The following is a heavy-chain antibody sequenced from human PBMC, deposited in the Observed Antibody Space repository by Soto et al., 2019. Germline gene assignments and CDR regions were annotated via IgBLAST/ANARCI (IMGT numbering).Heavy chain of an antibody. CDR2: IIPIFGTA. V-gene: IGHV1-69*13. CDR1: GGTFSSYA. J-gene: IGHJ4*02. D-gene: IGHD3-22*01. Sequence: SVKVSCKASGGTFSSYAISWVRQAPGQGLEWMGGIIPIFGTANYAQKFQGRVTITADESTSTAYMELSSLRSEDTAVYYCARDYYDSSGYPRYFDYWGQGTLVTVSS. CDR3: ARDYYDSSGYPRYFDY.